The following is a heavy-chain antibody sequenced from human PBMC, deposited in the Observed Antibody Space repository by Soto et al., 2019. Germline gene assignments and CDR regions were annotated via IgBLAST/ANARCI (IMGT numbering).Heavy chain of an antibody. CDR1: GYTFTSYG. CDR2: ISAYNGNT. V-gene: IGHV1-18*04. CDR3: AREARYFDWLFHSNYFDY. Sequence: VASVKVSCKASGYTFTSYGISWVRQAPGQGLEWMGWISAYNGNTNYAQKLQGRVTMTTDTSTSTAYMELRSLRSDDTAVYYCAREARYFDWLFHSNYFDYWGPGTLVTVSS. J-gene: IGHJ4*02. D-gene: IGHD3-9*01.